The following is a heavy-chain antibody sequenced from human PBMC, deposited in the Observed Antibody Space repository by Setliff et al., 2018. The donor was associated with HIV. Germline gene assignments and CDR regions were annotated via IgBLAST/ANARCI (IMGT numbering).Heavy chain of an antibody. CDR1: GGSVGSSY. J-gene: IGHJ5*02. V-gene: IGHV4-4*07. CDR2: IHSSGST. CDR3: ARVVPEVVYGAYWFDP. D-gene: IGHD4-17*01. Sequence: SETLSLTCTVSGGSVGSSYWNWIRQSAGKGLEWIGRIHSSGSTNYNPSLKSRVTVSLDTFTNQISLKLNSVTAADAAVYYCARVVPEVVYGAYWFDPWGQGTLVTVSS.